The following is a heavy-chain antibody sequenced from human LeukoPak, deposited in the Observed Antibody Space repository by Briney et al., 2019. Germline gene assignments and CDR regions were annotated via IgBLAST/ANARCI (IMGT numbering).Heavy chain of an antibody. CDR3: ARAGTDVRGVLSWFDL. J-gene: IGHJ5*02. D-gene: IGHD3-10*02. CDR1: GYTFTGYY. CDR2: INPNSGVT. Sequence: GASVKVSCKASGYTFTGYYMHWVRQAPGQGLEWMGWINPNSGVTNYAQKFQGRVTMTRDTSISTAFMELSRLRADDTAVYYCARAGTDVRGVLSWFDLGGEGTVDSV. V-gene: IGHV1-2*02.